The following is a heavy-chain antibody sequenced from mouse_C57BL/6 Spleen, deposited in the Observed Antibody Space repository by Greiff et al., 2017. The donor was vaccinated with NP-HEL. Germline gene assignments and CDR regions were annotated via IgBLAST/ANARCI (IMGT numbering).Heavy chain of an antibody. CDR3: ARVFGSSYAMDY. J-gene: IGHJ4*01. Sequence: DVMLVESGGGLVKPGGSLKLSCAASGFTFSSYAMSWVRQTPEKRLEWVATISDGGSYTYYPDNVKGRFTISRDNAKNNLYLQMSHLKSEDTAMYYCARVFGSSYAMDYWGQGTSVTVSS. V-gene: IGHV5-4*03. D-gene: IGHD1-1*01. CDR1: GFTFSSYA. CDR2: ISDGGSYT.